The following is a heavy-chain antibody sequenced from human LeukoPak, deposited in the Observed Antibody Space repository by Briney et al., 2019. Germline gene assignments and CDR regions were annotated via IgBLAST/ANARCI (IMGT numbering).Heavy chain of an antibody. V-gene: IGHV3-66*01. CDR3: ARVQTGAFDY. CDR2: IYSGGST. J-gene: IGHJ4*02. Sequence: GGSLRLSCAAPGFTVSSNYMSWVRQAPGKGLEWVSVIYSGGSTYYADSVKGRFTISRDNSKNTLYLQMNSLRAEDTAVYYCARVQTGAFDYWGQGTLVTVSS. CDR1: GFTVSSNY. D-gene: IGHD7-27*01.